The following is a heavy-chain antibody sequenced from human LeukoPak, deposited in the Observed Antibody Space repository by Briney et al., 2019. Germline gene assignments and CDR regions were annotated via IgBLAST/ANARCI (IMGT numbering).Heavy chain of an antibody. Sequence: SETLSLTCTVSGGSISSFYWNWIRQPPGKGLEWIGSVYSSGSTNYNPSLKSRVTTSVDTSKNQFSLKLSSVTAADTAVYYCAREPLGGSYLAYDYWGQGTLVTVSS. D-gene: IGHD1-26*01. CDR3: AREPLGGSYLAYDY. CDR2: VYSSGST. V-gene: IGHV4-59*01. CDR1: GGSISSFY. J-gene: IGHJ4*02.